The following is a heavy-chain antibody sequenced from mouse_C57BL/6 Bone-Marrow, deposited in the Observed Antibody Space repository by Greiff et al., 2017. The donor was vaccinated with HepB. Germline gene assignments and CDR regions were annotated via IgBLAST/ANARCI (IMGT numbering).Heavy chain of an antibody. D-gene: IGHD2-1*01. Sequence: VQLQQPGAELVRPGTSVKLTCKASGYTFTSYWMHWVKQRPGQGLEWIGVIDPSDSYTNYNQKFKGKATLTVDTSSSTAYMQLSSLTSEDSAVYYCARSLHYGNSLYAMDYWGQGTSVTVSS. V-gene: IGHV1-59*01. CDR2: IDPSDSYT. CDR3: ARSLHYGNSLYAMDY. CDR1: GYTFTSYW. J-gene: IGHJ4*01.